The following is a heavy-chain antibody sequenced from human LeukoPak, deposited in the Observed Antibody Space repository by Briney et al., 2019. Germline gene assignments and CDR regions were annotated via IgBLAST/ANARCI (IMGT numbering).Heavy chain of an antibody. J-gene: IGHJ3*02. Sequence: ASVTVSCKASGYTFTSYDINWVRQATGQGLEWMGWMNPNSGNTGYAQKFQGRVTMTRNTSISTAYMELSSLRSEDTAVYYCAREPYYYDSSGYHGAFDIWGQGTMVTVSS. CDR1: GYTFTSYD. V-gene: IGHV1-8*01. CDR3: AREPYYYDSSGYHGAFDI. D-gene: IGHD3-22*01. CDR2: MNPNSGNT.